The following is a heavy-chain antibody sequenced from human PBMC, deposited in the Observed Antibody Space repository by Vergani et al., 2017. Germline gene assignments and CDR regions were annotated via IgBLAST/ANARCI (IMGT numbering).Heavy chain of an antibody. V-gene: IGHV1-2*02. CDR1: GYTFTDYF. Sequence: QVQLVQSGAEVKKPGASVKVSCKASGYTFTDYFMHWVRQAPGQGLEWMGWINPNSGGTNYAQKFQGRVTMTRDTSISTAYMELSNLRSDDTAGYYCARVVTSANRDYFDYWGQGTLVTVSS. D-gene: IGHD2-2*01. CDR3: ARVVTSANRDYFDY. J-gene: IGHJ4*02. CDR2: INPNSGGT.